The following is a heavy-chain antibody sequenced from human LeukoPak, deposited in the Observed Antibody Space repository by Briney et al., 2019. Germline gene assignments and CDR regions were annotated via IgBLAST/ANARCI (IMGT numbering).Heavy chain of an antibody. CDR1: GFTFSRYN. Sequence: GGSLRLSCEGSGFTFSRYNMNWFRQAPGKGLERVSSISGRSSFIFYADSVKGRFTISRDNAKNSLFLLMNSLRAEDTAVYYCARDAQWLVPEGYYYYMDVWGKGTTVTVSS. V-gene: IGHV3-21*06. CDR2: ISGRSSFI. CDR3: ARDAQWLVPEGYYYYMDV. D-gene: IGHD6-19*01. J-gene: IGHJ6*03.